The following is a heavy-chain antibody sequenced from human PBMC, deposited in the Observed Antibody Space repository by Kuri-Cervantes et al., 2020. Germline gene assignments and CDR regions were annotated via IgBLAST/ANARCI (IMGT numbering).Heavy chain of an antibody. D-gene: IGHD6-13*01. J-gene: IGHJ4*02. CDR2: IWYDGSNK. CDR1: GFTFSSYG. Sequence: GSLRLSCAASGFTFSSYGMHWVRQAPGKGLEWVAVIWYDGSNKYYAESVKGRLTISRDNSKNTLYLQMNSLRPEDRSVYFCARDAGPVVYYFDYWGQGTLVTVSS. CDR3: ARDAGPVVYYFDY. V-gene: IGHV3-33*01.